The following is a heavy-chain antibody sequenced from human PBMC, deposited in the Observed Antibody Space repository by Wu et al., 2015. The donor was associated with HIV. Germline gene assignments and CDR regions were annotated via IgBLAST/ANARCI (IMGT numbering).Heavy chain of an antibody. CDR2: FDPENVQT. D-gene: IGHD3-22*01. Sequence: QVQLLQSGAEVGKPGASVKVSCKVSGHTLTQVPVHWVRQAPGKGLEWMGGFDPENVQTVYAQKFQGRVTMTADTSTDTAYMELSSLRSDDTAVYYCTSLYPDYYETRGYYYFDFWGQGTLLTVSS. CDR1: GHTLTQVP. V-gene: IGHV1-24*01. J-gene: IGHJ4*02. CDR3: TSLYPDYYETRGYYYFDF.